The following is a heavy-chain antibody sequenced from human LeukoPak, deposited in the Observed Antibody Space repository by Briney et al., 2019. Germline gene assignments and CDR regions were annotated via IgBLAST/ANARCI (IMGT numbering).Heavy chain of an antibody. D-gene: IGHD3-10*01. CDR3: ARVGGDGVFDI. J-gene: IGHJ3*02. Sequence: PGGSLRLSCAASGFTLSRFFMHWVRQAPGKGLEYVSAISYNGGITSYANSVKGRFTISRDNSKNTLYLQMGSLRTEDMAVYYCARVGGDGVFDIWGQGTMVAVSS. V-gene: IGHV3-64*01. CDR2: ISYNGGIT. CDR1: GFTLSRFF.